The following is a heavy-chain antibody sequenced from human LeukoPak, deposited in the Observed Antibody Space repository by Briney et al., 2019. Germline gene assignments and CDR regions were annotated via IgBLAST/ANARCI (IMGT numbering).Heavy chain of an antibody. CDR1: GCTFSSYA. V-gene: IGHV1-69*04. D-gene: IGHD3-22*01. J-gene: IGHJ5*02. Sequence: SVNVSCKASGCTFSSYAISWVRQAPGQGLEWMGRIIPIFGIANYAQKFQGRVTITADKSTSTAYMERSSLRSEDTAVYYCARAPLNYSDSSGYYDNWFDPWGQGTLVTVSS. CDR3: ARAPLNYSDSSGYYDNWFDP. CDR2: IIPIFGIA.